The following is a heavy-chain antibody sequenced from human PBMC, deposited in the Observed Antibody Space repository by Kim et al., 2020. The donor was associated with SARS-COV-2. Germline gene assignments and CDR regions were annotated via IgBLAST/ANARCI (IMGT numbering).Heavy chain of an antibody. D-gene: IGHD1-7*01. V-gene: IGHV1-8*01. CDR3: ATSGTTWNYYYYGMDV. CDR2: MNPNSGNT. CDR1: GYTFTSYY. J-gene: IGHJ6*02. Sequence: ASVKVSCKASGYTFTSYYINWVRQATGQGLEWMGWMNPNSGNTGYAQKFQGRVTMTRNTSISTAYMELSSLRSEDTAVYYCATSGTTWNYYYYGMDVWGQGTTVTVSS.